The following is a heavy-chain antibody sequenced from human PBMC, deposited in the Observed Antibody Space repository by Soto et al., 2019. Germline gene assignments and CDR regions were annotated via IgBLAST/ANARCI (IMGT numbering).Heavy chain of an antibody. CDR2: INPSGGST. D-gene: IGHD3-3*01. CDR3: ARASGITIFGGVPYLHY. Sequence: ASVKVSCKASGYTFTSYYMHWVRQAPGQGLEWMGIINPSGGSTSYAQKFQGRVTMTRDTSTSTVYMELSSLRSEDTAVYYCARASGITIFGGVPYLHYWGQGTLVTVSS. J-gene: IGHJ4*02. CDR1: GYTFTSYY. V-gene: IGHV1-46*03.